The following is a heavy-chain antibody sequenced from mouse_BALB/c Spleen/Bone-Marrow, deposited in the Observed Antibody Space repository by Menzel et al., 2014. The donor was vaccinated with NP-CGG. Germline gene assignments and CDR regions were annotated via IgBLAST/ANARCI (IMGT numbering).Heavy chain of an antibody. CDR1: GFNIKDTY. D-gene: IGHD2-14*01. J-gene: IGHJ3*01. Sequence: VQLQQSGAELVKPGASVKLSCTASGFNIKDTYMHWVKQRPEQGLEWIGRIDPANGNTKYDPRFQGKATITADASSNTAYLQLSSLTSEDTAVYYCTGRYGWFAYLGHATLVTVSA. CDR3: TGRYGWFAY. V-gene: IGHV14-3*02. CDR2: IDPANGNT.